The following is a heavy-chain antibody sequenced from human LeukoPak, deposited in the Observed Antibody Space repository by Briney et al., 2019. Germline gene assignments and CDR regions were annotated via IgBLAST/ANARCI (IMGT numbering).Heavy chain of an antibody. CDR2: IYYSGST. CDR3: VRDSGNYFDL. CDR1: GGSIISGDSY. J-gene: IGHJ2*01. D-gene: IGHD3-10*01. V-gene: IGHV4-30-4*08. Sequence: SQTLSLACTVSGGSIISGDSYWTWIRQPPGEGLQWVGYIYYSGSTFYNPSLQSRVAMSIDKSNNRFSLKLNSVTAADTAVYYCVRDSGNYFDLWGHGTLVTVSS.